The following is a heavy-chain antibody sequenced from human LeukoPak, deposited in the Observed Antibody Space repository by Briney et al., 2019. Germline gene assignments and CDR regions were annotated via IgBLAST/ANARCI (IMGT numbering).Heavy chain of an antibody. CDR1: GFTFSSYA. CDR3: ARDLAKAPHYYYYGMDV. D-gene: IGHD4/OR15-4a*01. Sequence: PGGSLRLSCAASGFTFSSYAMSWVRQAPGKGLEWVSTISGGGGSTYYADSVKGRFTISRDNSKNTLYLQMNSLRAEDTAVYYCARDLAKAPHYYYYGMDVWGQGTTVTVSS. CDR2: ISGGGGST. V-gene: IGHV3-23*01. J-gene: IGHJ6*02.